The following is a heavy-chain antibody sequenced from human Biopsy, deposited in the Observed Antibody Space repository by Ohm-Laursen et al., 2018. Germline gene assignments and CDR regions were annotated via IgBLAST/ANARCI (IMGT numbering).Heavy chain of an antibody. Sequence: TLSLTCTVSGGSISSGSNHWAWIRQPPGKGLEWIGSVYHSGTTNHSLSLKRQVTISIDTSKKKLSLKVTSLTAADTAAYYCARHDGNGPFALDSWGQGTLVTVSS. D-gene: IGHD5-24*01. CDR1: GGSISSGSNH. CDR3: ARHDGNGPFALDS. V-gene: IGHV4-39*01. J-gene: IGHJ4*02. CDR2: VYHSGTT.